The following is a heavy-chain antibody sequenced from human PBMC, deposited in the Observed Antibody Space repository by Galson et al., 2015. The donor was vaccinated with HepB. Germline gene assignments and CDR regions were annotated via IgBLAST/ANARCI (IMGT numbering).Heavy chain of an antibody. CDR3: ARDSHLGTTVVTPLYFDY. CDR2: IIPIFGTA. D-gene: IGHD4-23*01. Sequence: SVKVSCKASGGTFSSYAISWVRQAPGQGLEWMGGIIPIFGTANYAQKFQGRVTITADESTSTAYMELSSLRSEDTAVYYCARDSHLGTTVVTPLYFDYWGQGTLVTVSS. V-gene: IGHV1-69*13. CDR1: GGTFSSYA. J-gene: IGHJ4*02.